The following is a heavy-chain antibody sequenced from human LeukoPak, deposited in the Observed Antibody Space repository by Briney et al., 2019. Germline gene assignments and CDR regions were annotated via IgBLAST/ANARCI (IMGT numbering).Heavy chain of an antibody. Sequence: SETLSLTCTVSGGSISSSSYYWGWIRQPPGKGLEWIGSIYYSGSTYYNPSLKSRVTISVDTSKNQFSLKLSSVTAADTAVYYCARYRSGGSYLDYWGQGTLVTVSS. V-gene: IGHV4-39*07. J-gene: IGHJ4*02. CDR2: IYYSGST. D-gene: IGHD1-26*01. CDR1: GGSISSSSYY. CDR3: ARYRSGGSYLDY.